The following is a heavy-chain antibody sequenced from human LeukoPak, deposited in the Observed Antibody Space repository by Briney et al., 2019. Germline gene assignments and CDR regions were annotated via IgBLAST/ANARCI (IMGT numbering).Heavy chain of an antibody. CDR2: ISWNSGSI. CDR3: ARDLSLYCSGGSCYSLNY. D-gene: IGHD2-15*01. CDR1: GFTFNDYA. V-gene: IGHV3-9*01. J-gene: IGHJ4*02. Sequence: GGSLRLSCAASGFTFNDYAMHWVRQAPGKGLEWVSGISWNSGSIDYADSVKGRFTLSRDNAKNSLYLQMNSLRAEDTAVYYCARDLSLYCSGGSCYSLNYWGQGTLVTVSS.